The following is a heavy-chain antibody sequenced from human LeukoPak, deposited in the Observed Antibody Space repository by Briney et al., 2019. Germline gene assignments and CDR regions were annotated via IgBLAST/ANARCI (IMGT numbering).Heavy chain of an antibody. J-gene: IGHJ4*02. CDR3: ASTPIVVVPAASQRTFDY. CDR2: ISSSSSTI. V-gene: IGHV3-48*01. D-gene: IGHD2-2*01. Sequence: GGSLRLSCAASGFTFSSYSMNWVRQAPGKGLEWVSYISSSSSTIYYADSVKGRFTISRDNAKNSLYLQMNSLRAEDTAVYYCASTPIVVVPAASQRTFDYWGQETLVTVSS. CDR1: GFTFSSYS.